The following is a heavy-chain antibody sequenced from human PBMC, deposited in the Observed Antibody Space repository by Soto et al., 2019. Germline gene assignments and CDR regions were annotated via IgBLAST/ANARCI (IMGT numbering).Heavy chain of an antibody. D-gene: IGHD3-22*01. V-gene: IGHV3-23*01. Sequence: EAQLLASGGGLVQPGGSLRLSCAASGFTFSEYAMSWVRQAPGKGLEWVSVIGGDGGSPNYADSVKGRFTVSRDNFKSTLFLQLDSRRAEDTAVYYCAKDSMTRNGIYDPFDIWGEGTMFTVSS. CDR2: IGGDGGSP. J-gene: IGHJ3*02. CDR3: AKDSMTRNGIYDPFDI. CDR1: GFTFSEYA.